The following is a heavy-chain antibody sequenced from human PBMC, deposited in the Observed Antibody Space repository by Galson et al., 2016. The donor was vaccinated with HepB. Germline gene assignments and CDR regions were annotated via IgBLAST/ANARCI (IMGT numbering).Heavy chain of an antibody. CDR2: INPHSGAT. V-gene: IGHV1-2*06. CDR3: VLADYYHNGMDV. Sequence: SVKVSCKASGYTFTYYYMHWVRQAPGQGLEWVGRINPHSGATNYAQKFQARVSMTRDTSISTAYMDLSRLRSDDTAVYYCVLADYYHNGMDVWGQGTTVTVSS. J-gene: IGHJ6*02. CDR1: GYTFTYYY.